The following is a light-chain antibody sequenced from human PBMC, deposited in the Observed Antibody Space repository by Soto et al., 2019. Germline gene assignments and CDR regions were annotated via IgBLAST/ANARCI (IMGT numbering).Light chain of an antibody. V-gene: IGKV3-15*01. CDR2: GAS. CDR1: QRVSSN. J-gene: IGKJ1*01. CDR3: QQYNDCKVT. Sequence: EIVMTQSPATLSVSPGERATLSCRASQRVSSNLAWYQQKPGQAPRLLIYGASTRATGIPARFSGSGSGTEFTLTISSLQSEDFAVYYCQQYNDCKVTFGQGTKVDIK.